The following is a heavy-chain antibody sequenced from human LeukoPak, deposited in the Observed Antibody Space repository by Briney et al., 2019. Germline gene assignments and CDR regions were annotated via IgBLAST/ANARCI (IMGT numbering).Heavy chain of an antibody. CDR3: ARLPNKPQIWSGYPWYFDY. D-gene: IGHD3-3*01. J-gene: IGHJ4*02. V-gene: IGHV4-59*08. CDR1: GGSISSYY. Sequence: SETLSLTRTVSGGSISSYYWSWIRQPPGKGLEWIGYIYYSGSTNYNPSLKSRVTISVDTSKNQFSLKLSSVTAADTAVYYCARLPNKPQIWSGYPWYFDYWGQGTLVTVSS. CDR2: IYYSGST.